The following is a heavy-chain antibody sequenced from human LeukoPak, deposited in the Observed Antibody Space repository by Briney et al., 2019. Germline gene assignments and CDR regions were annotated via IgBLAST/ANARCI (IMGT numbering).Heavy chain of an antibody. CDR1: TSR. Sequence: ASVKVSCKATSRISWVRQAPGPGLEWMGWIGTYGGDTYYAQKFQGRITVTTDTSTSTVYMELRNLRSDDTAVYYCARDLWNFYDDSGYNRDFDSWGQGTLVTASS. D-gene: IGHD3-22*01. J-gene: IGHJ5*01. CDR2: IGTYGGDT. CDR3: ARDLWNFYDDSGYNRDFDS. V-gene: IGHV1-18*01.